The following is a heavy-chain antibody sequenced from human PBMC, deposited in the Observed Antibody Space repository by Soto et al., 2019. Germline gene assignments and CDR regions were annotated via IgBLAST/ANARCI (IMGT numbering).Heavy chain of an antibody. CDR1: GYTFTTYG. Sequence: QVHLVQSGAEVKKPGASVKVSCKTSGYTFTTYGITWVRQAPGQGLEWMGWISAYNGNTNYAQKLQGRVTRTTDTSTSTAYMELRSLRSDDTAVYYCARDWYSYGYYAMDVWGQGPRSPSP. J-gene: IGHJ6*02. D-gene: IGHD5-18*01. V-gene: IGHV1-18*04. CDR2: ISAYNGNT. CDR3: ARDWYSYGYYAMDV.